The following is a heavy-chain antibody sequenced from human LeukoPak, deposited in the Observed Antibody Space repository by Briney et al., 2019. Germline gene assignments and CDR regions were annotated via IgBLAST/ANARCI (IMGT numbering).Heavy chain of an antibody. D-gene: IGHD2-2*01. CDR3: ALIPYCTTATCYYFDF. Sequence: ASVKVSCKASGYTFTTYGISWVRQAPGQGLEWMGWISTYNGDTNYAQKLQGRVTMTADTSTSTTYMELRSLRSDDTAVYYCALIPYCTTATCYYFDFWGLGTLVTVSS. J-gene: IGHJ4*02. V-gene: IGHV1-18*01. CDR2: ISTYNGDT. CDR1: GYTFTTYG.